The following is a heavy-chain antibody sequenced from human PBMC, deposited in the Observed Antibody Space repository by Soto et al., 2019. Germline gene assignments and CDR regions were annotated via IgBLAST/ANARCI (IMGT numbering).Heavy chain of an antibody. CDR1: GGSISSYY. D-gene: IGHD3-9*01. J-gene: IGHJ3*02. CDR2: IYYSGST. CDR3: ARLDTAIDAFDI. Sequence: SETLSLTCTVSGGSISSYYWSWIRQPPGKGLEWIGYIYYSGSTNYNPSLKSRVTISVDTSKNQFSLKLSSVTAADTAVYYCARLDTAIDAFDIWGQGTMVTVSS. V-gene: IGHV4-59*08.